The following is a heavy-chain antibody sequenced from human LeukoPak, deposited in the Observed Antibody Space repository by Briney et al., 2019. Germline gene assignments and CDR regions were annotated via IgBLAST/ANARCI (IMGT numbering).Heavy chain of an antibody. V-gene: IGHV4-39*07. J-gene: IGHJ4*02. D-gene: IGHD3-22*01. CDR2: ISHSGSS. CDR3: ARLAYYLDSSGYYLYYFDN. CDR1: GGSISSSSCY. Sequence: SETLSLTCTVSGGSISSSSCYWSWVRQPPGKGLEWIGEISHSGSSNSNPSLKSRVIMSVDMSKSQFSLKLTSVTAADTAVYFCARLAYYLDSSGYYLYYFDNWGQGTPVTVSS.